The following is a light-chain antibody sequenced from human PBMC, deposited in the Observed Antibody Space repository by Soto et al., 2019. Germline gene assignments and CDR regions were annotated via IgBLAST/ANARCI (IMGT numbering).Light chain of an antibody. CDR2: AVR. CDR1: SSDIGGYDY. Sequence: QSALTQPASVSGSPGQSITISCTGTSSDIGGYDYVSWYQQRPGKAPKLMIYAVRYRPSGVSNRFSGSKSGNTASLTISGLQAEDEAVYYCCSYTRTSNHYFFGSGTKVTVL. V-gene: IGLV2-14*01. CDR3: CSYTRTSNHYF. J-gene: IGLJ1*01.